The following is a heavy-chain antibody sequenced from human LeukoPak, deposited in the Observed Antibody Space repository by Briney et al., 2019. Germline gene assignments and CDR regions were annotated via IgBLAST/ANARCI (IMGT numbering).Heavy chain of an antibody. Sequence: GGSLRLSCAASGFTFSSCWMSWVRQAPGKGLEWVANIKQDGSEKYYVDSVKGRFTISRDNAKNSLYLQMNSLRAEDTAVYYCARSSWRFDAFDIWGQGTMVTVSS. CDR3: ARSSWRFDAFDI. CDR2: IKQDGSEK. D-gene: IGHD6-13*01. V-gene: IGHV3-7*01. J-gene: IGHJ3*02. CDR1: GFTFSSCW.